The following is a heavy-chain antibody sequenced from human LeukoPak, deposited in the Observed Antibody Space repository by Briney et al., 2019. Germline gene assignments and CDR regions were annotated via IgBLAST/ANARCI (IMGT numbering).Heavy chain of an antibody. D-gene: IGHD2-8*01. J-gene: IGHJ6*02. CDR3: ARCTYYAIDV. CDR1: GFTSYGNL. Sequence: PGGSLSPSCAASGFTSYGNLMHSGRQAPGKGLVWVSRINSDGTTTNYADSVKGRFTISRDNAKSTLFLQMNSLRAEDTAVYYCARCTYYAIDVWGQGTTVTVSS. V-gene: IGHV3-74*01. CDR2: INSDGTTT.